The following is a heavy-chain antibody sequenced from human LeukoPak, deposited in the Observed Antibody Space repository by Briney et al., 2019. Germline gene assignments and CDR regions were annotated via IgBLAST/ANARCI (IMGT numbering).Heavy chain of an antibody. D-gene: IGHD2-2*01. CDR2: IYSGGFT. V-gene: IGHV3-66*01. CDR3: AKELTVCSSTSCYVYYYYMDV. J-gene: IGHJ6*03. CDR1: GFTISNNY. Sequence: PGGSLRLSCAASGFTISNNYIRWLRQAPGKGLEWVSHIYSGGFTQFAGSVRGRFTMSRDSSKNTLYLQMNSLRAEDTAVYYCAKELTVCSSTSCYVYYYYMDVWGKGTTVTVSS.